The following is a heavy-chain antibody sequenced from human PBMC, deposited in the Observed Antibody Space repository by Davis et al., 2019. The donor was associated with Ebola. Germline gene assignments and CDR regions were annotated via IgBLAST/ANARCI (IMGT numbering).Heavy chain of an antibody. V-gene: IGHV1-8*01. CDR3: ARALSLAAGVYWYFDL. CDR2: MNPNSGNT. CDR1: GYIFTSYD. J-gene: IGHJ2*01. Sequence: AASVKVSCKASGYIFTSYDINWVRQATGQGLEWMGWMNPNSGNTGYAQKFQGRVTMTRNTSISTAYMELSSLRSEDTAVYYCARALSLAAGVYWYFDLWGRGTQVTVSS. D-gene: IGHD6-13*01.